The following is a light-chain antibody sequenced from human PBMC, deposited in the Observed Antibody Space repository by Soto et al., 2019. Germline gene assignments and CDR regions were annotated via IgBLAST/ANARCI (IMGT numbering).Light chain of an antibody. CDR2: DVT. J-gene: IGLJ1*01. V-gene: IGLV2-14*01. CDR1: SSDVGGFEY. CDR3: GSYAGRTNAYV. Sequence: QSALSQPACVSGSPGQSITISGTGTSSDVGGFEYVSWYQHQPGKAPKLIIYDVTKRPSGVSNRFSGSKSGNTASLTISGIQAEDEGDYYCGSYAGRTNAYVFATGPKATVL.